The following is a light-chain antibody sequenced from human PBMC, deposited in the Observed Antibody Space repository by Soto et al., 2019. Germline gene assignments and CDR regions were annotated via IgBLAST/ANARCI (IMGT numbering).Light chain of an antibody. CDR3: HQRFT. CDR1: QGISGY. V-gene: IGKV1-9*01. CDR2: ATS. J-gene: IGKJ3*01. Sequence: DIQLTQSPSFLSASVGDRVTITCRASQGISGYLAWYQQKPVKAPNLLIYATSTLQTGVPSRFSCSVSGAEFTLTISSLQPEDFAPDYGHQRFTFRPGTKVDIK.